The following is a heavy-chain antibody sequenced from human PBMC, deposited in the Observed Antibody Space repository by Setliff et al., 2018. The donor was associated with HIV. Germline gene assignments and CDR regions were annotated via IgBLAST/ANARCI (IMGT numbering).Heavy chain of an antibody. CDR1: GYTFTSYY. J-gene: IGHJ5*02. CDR3: ASEGGVVCGAPTVIDISNPLQSLP. CDR2: ISPSGGAT. V-gene: IGHV1-46*01. D-gene: IGHD2-21*01. Sequence: ASVKVSCKASGYTFTSYYIHWVRQAPGQGLEWMGMISPSGGATTYAQKFQGRVTMTRDTSTSTVYMELSSLSSEDTAVYYCASEGGVVCGAPTVIDISNPLQSLPWG.